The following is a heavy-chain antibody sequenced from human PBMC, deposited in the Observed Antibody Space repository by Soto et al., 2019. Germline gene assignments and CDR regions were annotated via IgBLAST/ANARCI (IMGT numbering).Heavy chain of an antibody. J-gene: IGHJ4*02. V-gene: IGHV1-3*01. Sequence: HVELVQSGADVKKPGASVTISCKASGYTFTDYALHWVRQAPGQRLEWMGWMNAGVGNTLYSQKFQGRITITRDTSAITAYMELNSLKCEDTAIYYCARDTGYTFGSLNYWGPGTLVTVSS. CDR3: ARDTGYTFGSLNY. CDR1: GYTFTDYA. CDR2: MNAGVGNT. D-gene: IGHD5-18*01.